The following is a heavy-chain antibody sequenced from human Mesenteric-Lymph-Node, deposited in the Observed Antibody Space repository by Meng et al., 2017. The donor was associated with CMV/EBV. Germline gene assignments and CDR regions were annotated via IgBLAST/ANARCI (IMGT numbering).Heavy chain of an antibody. CDR1: GGSISSYY. D-gene: IGHD6-13*01. CDR2: YYSGST. J-gene: IGHJ4*02. CDR3: ARDPKTSSWYHFDS. V-gene: IGHV4-59*01. Sequence: SETLSLTCIVSGGSISSYYWSWIRQPPGKGLEWIIYYSGSTNYNPSLKSRVTMSKDTSKNQLSLELRSVTAADTAVYYCARDPKTSSWYHFDSWGQGTLVTVSS.